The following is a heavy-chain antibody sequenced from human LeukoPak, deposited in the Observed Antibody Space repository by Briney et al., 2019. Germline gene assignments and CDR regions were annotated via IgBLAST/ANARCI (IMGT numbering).Heavy chain of an antibody. CDR3: ARDAEDIVVVVAANNWFDP. D-gene: IGHD2-15*01. J-gene: IGHJ5*02. V-gene: IGHV1-18*01. CDR1: GYTFTSYG. CDR2: ISAYNGNT. Sequence: ASVKVSCKASGYTFTSYGISWVRQAPGQGLEWMGWISAYNGNTNYAQKLQGRVTMTTDTSTSTAYMELRSLRSDDTAVYYCARDAEDIVVVVAANNWFDPWRQGTLVTVSS.